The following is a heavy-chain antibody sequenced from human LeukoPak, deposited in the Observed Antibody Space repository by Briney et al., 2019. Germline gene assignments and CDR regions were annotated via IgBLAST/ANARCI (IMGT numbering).Heavy chain of an antibody. J-gene: IGHJ4*02. V-gene: IGHV4-38-2*02. CDR1: VCSIRGGYY. CDR3: ARHRMLRFLEWFNDY. D-gene: IGHD3-3*01. Sequence: PSETLSLTCTVSVCSIRGGYYWGWIRQPPGKGLEWIGSIYRSGSTYYNPSFKSRVTISLDTSENQFSLKLSSVTAADTAVYYCARHRMLRFLEWFNDYWGQGTLVTVSS. CDR2: IYRSGST.